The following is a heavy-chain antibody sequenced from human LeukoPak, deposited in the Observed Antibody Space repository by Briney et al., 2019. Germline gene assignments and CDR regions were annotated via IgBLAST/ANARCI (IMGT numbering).Heavy chain of an antibody. J-gene: IGHJ4*02. Sequence: ASVKVSCKTSGYTFTELSMQWVRQAPGKGLEWMGGFDPEEGETIYAQKFQGRVTMTEDTSTDTAYMELSSLRSEDTAVYYCATDLGVVIGGYWGQGTLVTVSS. CDR1: GYTFTELS. CDR3: ATDLGVVIGGY. V-gene: IGHV1-24*01. CDR2: FDPEEGET. D-gene: IGHD3-3*01.